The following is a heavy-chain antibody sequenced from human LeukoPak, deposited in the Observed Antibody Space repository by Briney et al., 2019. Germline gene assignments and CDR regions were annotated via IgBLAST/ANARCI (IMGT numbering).Heavy chain of an antibody. Sequence: GSLRLSCAASGFTFSSYCMSWIRQPPGKGLEWIGYIYYSGSTNYNPSLKSRVTISVDTSKNQFSLKLSSVTAADTAVYYCARSRSSIANLGNWFDPWGQGTLVTVSS. CDR1: GFTFSSYC. CDR3: ARSRSSIANLGNWFDP. CDR2: IYYSGST. J-gene: IGHJ5*02. D-gene: IGHD1-14*01. V-gene: IGHV4-59*01.